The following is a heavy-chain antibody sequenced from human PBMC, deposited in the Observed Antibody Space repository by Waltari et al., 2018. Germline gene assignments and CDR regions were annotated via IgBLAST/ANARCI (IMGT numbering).Heavy chain of an antibody. CDR1: GGSFSGYY. V-gene: IGHV4-34*01. Sequence: QVQLQQWGAGLLKPSETLSLTCAVYGGSFSGYYWSWIRQPPGKGLEWIGEINHSGSTNYNPCLKSRVTISVDTSKNQFSLKLSSVTAADTAVYYCAREVGSHSSGWYKLYYYYGMDVWGQGTTVTVSS. J-gene: IGHJ6*02. D-gene: IGHD6-19*01. CDR3: AREVGSHSSGWYKLYYYYGMDV. CDR2: INHSGST.